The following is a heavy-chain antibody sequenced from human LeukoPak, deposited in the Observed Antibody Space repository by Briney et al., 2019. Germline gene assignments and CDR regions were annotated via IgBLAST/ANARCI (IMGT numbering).Heavy chain of an antibody. D-gene: IGHD3-10*01. Sequence: SETLSLTCAVYGGSFSGYYWSWIRQPPGKGLEGIGEINHSGSTNYNPSLKSRVTISVDTSKNQFSLKLSSVTAADTAVYYCARSRVRGAPGGYWGQGTLVTVSS. CDR1: GGSFSGYY. J-gene: IGHJ4*02. CDR2: INHSGST. V-gene: IGHV4-34*01. CDR3: ARSRVRGAPGGY.